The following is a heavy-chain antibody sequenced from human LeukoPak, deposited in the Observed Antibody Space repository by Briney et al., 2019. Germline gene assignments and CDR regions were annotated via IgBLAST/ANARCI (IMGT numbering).Heavy chain of an antibody. J-gene: IGHJ4*02. D-gene: IGHD2-2*01. CDR2: SIPIFGTA. CDR1: GGTFSSYA. Sequence: ASVKVSFKSSGGTFSSYAISWVRQAPGQGLEWMGGSIPIFGTANYAQKFQGRVTITADESTSTAYMQLRSLGSEDTAVYYCARSPSLEYCSSTSCYLGYWGQGTLVTVSS. V-gene: IGHV1-69*13. CDR3: ARSPSLEYCSSTSCYLGY.